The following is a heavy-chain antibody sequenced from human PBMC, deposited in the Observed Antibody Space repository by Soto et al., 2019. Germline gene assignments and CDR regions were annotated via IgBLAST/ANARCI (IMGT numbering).Heavy chain of an antibody. CDR3: ASTEDFFDY. CDR1: GVSLTSGTYY. V-gene: IGHV4-31*03. CDR2: IFYSGST. Sequence: SETLSLTCSVSGVSLTSGTYYWSWIRQHPGKGLEWIGYIFYSGSTDYNPSLKSRVNISVDTSKNQFSLKLSSVTATDTAVYYCASTEDFFDYWGQGTLVTVS. J-gene: IGHJ4*02.